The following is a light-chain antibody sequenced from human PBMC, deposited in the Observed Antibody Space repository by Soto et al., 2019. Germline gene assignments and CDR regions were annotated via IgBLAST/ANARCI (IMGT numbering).Light chain of an antibody. V-gene: IGKV3-15*01. Sequence: EIVMTQSPATLSVSPGERATLYCRASQSISNNLVWYQQKPGQAPRLLIYDASPRSTVIAARFSGSGSGTEFTLTISSLQSEDFSVYHSQQYNEWPPLTFGGGTKVDIK. J-gene: IGKJ4*01. CDR3: QQYNEWPPLT. CDR1: QSISNN. CDR2: DAS.